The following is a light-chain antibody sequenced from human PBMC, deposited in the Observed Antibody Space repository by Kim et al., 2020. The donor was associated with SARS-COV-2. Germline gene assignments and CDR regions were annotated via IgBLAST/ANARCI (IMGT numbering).Light chain of an antibody. Sequence: YELTQPPSVSVAPGKTARITCGGNNIGSKSVHWYQQKPGQAPVLVIYYDSDRPSGIPERFSGSNSGNMATLTISRVEAGDEADYYCQVWDSSSDHPVFGGGTQLTVL. V-gene: IGLV3-21*04. CDR3: QVWDSSSDHPV. CDR2: YDS. CDR1: NIGSKS. J-gene: IGLJ3*02.